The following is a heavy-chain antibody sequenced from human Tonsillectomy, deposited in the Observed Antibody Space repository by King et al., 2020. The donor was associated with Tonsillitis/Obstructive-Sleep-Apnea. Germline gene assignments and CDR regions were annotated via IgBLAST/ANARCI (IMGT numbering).Heavy chain of an antibody. Sequence: LQLQESGPGLVKPSETLSLTCSVSGHSIRSSSYYWGWIRQPPGKGLEWIGTIYDTASTYYNPSLKSRVTISVDTSKNLFSLTLLSVTAADTAVYYCARPVRDGYGTHFDYWGQGTRVTVSS. V-gene: IGHV4-39*01. CDR3: ARPVRDGYGTHFDY. D-gene: IGHD5-24*01. J-gene: IGHJ4*02. CDR1: GHSIRSSSYY. CDR2: IYDTAST.